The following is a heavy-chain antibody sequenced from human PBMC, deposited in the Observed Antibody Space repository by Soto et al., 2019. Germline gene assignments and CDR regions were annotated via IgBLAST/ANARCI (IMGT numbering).Heavy chain of an antibody. CDR2: IYYSGTT. CDR1: GVSIRNDY. CDR3: ARGGGSFSSGWYFDD. D-gene: IGHD6-19*01. Sequence: QVQLQESGPGLVKPSETMSLTCTVSGVSIRNDYWNWVRQSPGKGLERIGFIYYSGTTKYNPSLQGRFPMSADSAKNQVSLTLPPVTATDTAVYYCARGGGSFSSGWYFDDWGQGTLVTVSS. V-gene: IGHV4-59*08. J-gene: IGHJ4*02.